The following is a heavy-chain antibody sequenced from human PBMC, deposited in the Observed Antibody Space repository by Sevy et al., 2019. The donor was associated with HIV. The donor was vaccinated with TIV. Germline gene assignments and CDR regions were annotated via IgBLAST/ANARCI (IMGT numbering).Heavy chain of an antibody. J-gene: IGHJ4*02. CDR2: IYSGGST. V-gene: IGHV3-53*01. Sequence: GESLKISCAASGFTVSSNYMSWVRQAPGKGLEWVSVIYSGGSTYYADSVKGRFTISRDNSKNTLYLQMNSLRAEDTAVYYCARDSGSYKPGYWGQGTLVTVSS. D-gene: IGHD1-26*01. CDR3: ARDSGSYKPGY. CDR1: GFTVSSNY.